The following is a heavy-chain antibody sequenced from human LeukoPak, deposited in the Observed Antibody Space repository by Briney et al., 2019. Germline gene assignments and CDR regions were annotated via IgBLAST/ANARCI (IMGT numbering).Heavy chain of an antibody. D-gene: IGHD2-15*01. CDR1: GFTFRAYA. CDR3: AKDLAAAPLGFDF. CDR2: IGGSGSKT. Sequence: GGALSLSCVASGFTFRAYAMAWVRQAPGKGLEWVSNIGGSGSKTFYAESVKGRFTISRDNSHSTLYLHMNRLRAEDTALYYCAKDLAAAPLGFDFWGQGPPVTASS. V-gene: IGHV3-23*01. J-gene: IGHJ4*02.